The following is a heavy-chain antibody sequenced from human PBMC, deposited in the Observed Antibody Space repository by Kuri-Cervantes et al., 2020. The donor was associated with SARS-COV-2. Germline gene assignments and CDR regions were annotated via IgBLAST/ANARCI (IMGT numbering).Heavy chain of an antibody. J-gene: IGHJ4*02. D-gene: IGHD1-26*01. CDR1: GFTFSSYA. CDR2: ISYDGSNK. Sequence: GGSLRLSCAASGFTFSSYAMHWVRQAPGKGLEWVAVISYDGSNKYYADSRKGRFTISRDNSKNTLHLQMNSLRAEDTAVYYCANSLLLSLDYWGQGTLVTVSS. V-gene: IGHV3-30*14. CDR3: ANSLLLSLDY.